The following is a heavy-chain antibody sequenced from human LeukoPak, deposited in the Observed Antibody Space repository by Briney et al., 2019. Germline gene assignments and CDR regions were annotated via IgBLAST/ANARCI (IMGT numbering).Heavy chain of an antibody. CDR3: ARDPTNTSSRYAHFDY. Sequence: ASVKVSCKASGFTFTRYGITWVRQAPGQGLGWMGWISAYNGDTNYAQKLQGRVTMTRDTSTSTVYMELRSLSSDDTAVYYCARDPTNTSSRYAHFDYWGQGTLVTVTA. CDR1: GFTFTRYG. J-gene: IGHJ4*02. CDR2: ISAYNGDT. D-gene: IGHD2-15*01. V-gene: IGHV1-18*01.